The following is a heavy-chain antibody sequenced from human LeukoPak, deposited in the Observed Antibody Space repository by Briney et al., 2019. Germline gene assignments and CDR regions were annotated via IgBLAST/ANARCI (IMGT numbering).Heavy chain of an antibody. V-gene: IGHV3-23*01. CDR2: ISGSGGST. J-gene: IGHJ4*02. D-gene: IGHD2-8*01. CDR3: ARVYLERLTAGYFDH. Sequence: GGSLRLSCAASGFTFSNYAMTWVRQAPGKGLEWVSAISGSGGSTYYADSVKGRFTISRDNSKNTLYLQMNSLRDDDSAAYFCARVYLERLTAGYFDHWGQGTQVTVSP. CDR1: GFTFSNYA.